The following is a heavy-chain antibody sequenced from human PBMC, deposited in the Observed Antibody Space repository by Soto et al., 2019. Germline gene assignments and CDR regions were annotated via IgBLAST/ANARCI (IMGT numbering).Heavy chain of an antibody. D-gene: IGHD3-9*01. J-gene: IGHJ6*03. CDR1: GFTVGTNY. CDR2: IYAAGPT. V-gene: IGHV3-66*01. Sequence: EVRLVESGGGLVQPGESLRLSCEASGFTVGTNYISWVRHSPGKGLEWVSVIYAAGPTYYPDSVKGSYTISRHKSLNTASLQMSSLRVDDTAVYYCARAIVTPRTYYIGVWGKGTTVTLSS. CDR3: ARAIVTPRTYYIGV.